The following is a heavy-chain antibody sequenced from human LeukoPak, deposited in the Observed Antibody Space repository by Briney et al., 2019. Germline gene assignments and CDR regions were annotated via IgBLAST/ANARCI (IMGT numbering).Heavy chain of an antibody. V-gene: IGHV1-2*02. CDR1: GYSFTGYY. J-gene: IGHJ6*03. CDR3: ARARLRYYYYMDV. Sequence: ASVKVSCNASGYSFTGYYMHWVRQAPGQGLEWMRWINPHSGGTNYAQKLQGRVTMTTDTSTSTAYMELRSLRSDDTAVYYCARARLRYYYYMDVWGKGTTVTISS. CDR2: INPHSGGT.